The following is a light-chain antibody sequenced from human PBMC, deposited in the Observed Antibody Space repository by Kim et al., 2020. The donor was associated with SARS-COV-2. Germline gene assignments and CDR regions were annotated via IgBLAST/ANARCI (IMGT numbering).Light chain of an antibody. CDR2: EDS. V-gene: IGLV3-1*01. CDR3: QAWDSSTGV. J-gene: IGLJ3*02. Sequence: SVSPGPTASITCSGDKLGDKYVCWYQQKPGQSPVRVIYEDSRRPSGIPERFLGSNSGNTATLTISGTQAMDEADYYCQAWDSSTGVFGGGTQLTVL. CDR1: KLGDKY.